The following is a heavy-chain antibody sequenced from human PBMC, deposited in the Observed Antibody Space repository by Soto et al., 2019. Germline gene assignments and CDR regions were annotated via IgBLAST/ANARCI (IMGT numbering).Heavy chain of an antibody. CDR1: GFTFSTYA. D-gene: IGHD5-18*01. J-gene: IGHJ4*02. CDR3: AKEGGIRTWIPFFDY. CDR2: ISYDGSDK. Sequence: GGSLRLSCAASGFTFSTYAMHWVRQAPGKGLVWVSVISYDGSDKYYADSVKGRFTISRDNSKNTLYLQMNSLRVEDTALYYCAKEGGIRTWIPFFDYWGQGTPVTVSS. V-gene: IGHV3-30*18.